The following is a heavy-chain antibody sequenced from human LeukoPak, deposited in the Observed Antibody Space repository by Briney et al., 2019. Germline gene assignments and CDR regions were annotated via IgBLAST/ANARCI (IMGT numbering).Heavy chain of an antibody. Sequence: ASVSVSYKSSGYTFTIYGISGVRQAPGQGREGMGWISAYNGNTNYAQKLQGRVTMTTDTSTSTAYMELRSLRSDDTAVYYCARVGRHDAFDIWGQGTMVTVSS. D-gene: IGHD1-26*01. CDR1: GYTFTIYG. CDR2: ISAYNGNT. V-gene: IGHV1-18*01. J-gene: IGHJ3*02. CDR3: ARVGRHDAFDI.